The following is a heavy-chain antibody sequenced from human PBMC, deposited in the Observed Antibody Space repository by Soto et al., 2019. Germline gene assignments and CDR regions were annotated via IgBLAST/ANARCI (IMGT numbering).Heavy chain of an antibody. CDR3: ARDWDCGGDCQYDAFDI. D-gene: IGHD2-21*02. CDR2: ISYDGSNK. J-gene: IGHJ3*02. Sequence: GGSLRLSCAASGVTFSSYAMHWVRQAPGKGLEWVAVISYDGSNKYYADSVKGRFTISRDNSKNTLYLQMNSLRAEDTAVYYCARDWDCGGDCQYDAFDIWGQGTMVTVSS. V-gene: IGHV3-30-3*01. CDR1: GVTFSSYA.